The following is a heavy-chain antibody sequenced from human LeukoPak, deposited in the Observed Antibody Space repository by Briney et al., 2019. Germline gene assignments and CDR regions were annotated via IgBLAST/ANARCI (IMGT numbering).Heavy chain of an antibody. CDR1: GGSISSYY. CDR2: IYYSGST. D-gene: IGHD5-18*01. CDR3: ARVGTAMVKIDY. V-gene: IGHV4-59*01. Sequence: SETLSLTCTVSGGSISSYYWSWIRQPPGKGLEWIGYIYYSGSTNYNPSLKSRVTISVDTSKNQFSLKLSSVTAADTAVYYWARVGTAMVKIDYWGQGTLVTVSS. J-gene: IGHJ4*02.